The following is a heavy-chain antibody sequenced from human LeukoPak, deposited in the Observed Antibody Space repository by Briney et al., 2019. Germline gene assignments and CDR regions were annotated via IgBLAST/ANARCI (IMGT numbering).Heavy chain of an antibody. D-gene: IGHD6-13*01. CDR3: ARHVSFSSSWYWFDP. CDR1: GYTFTSYY. V-gene: IGHV1-46*01. Sequence: ASVKVSCKASGYTFTSYYMHWVRQAPGQGLEWMGIINLSGGSTNYAQKFQGRVTMTRDTSTSTAYMELRSLRSDDTAVYYCARHVSFSSSWYWFDPWGQGTLVTVSS. J-gene: IGHJ5*02. CDR2: INLSGGST.